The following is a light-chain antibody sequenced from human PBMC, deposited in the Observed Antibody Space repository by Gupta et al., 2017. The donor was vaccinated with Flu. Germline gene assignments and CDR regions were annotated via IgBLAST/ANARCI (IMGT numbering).Light chain of an antibody. Sequence: QSALNQPASVSGSPGQSIPTSCTGTSSDIGGYDYVSWYQHHPGKAPKLIIYEVTNRPSGLSNRFSGSKSGNTASLTISGLQAEDEAYYYCSSYTSSNSLVFGGGTRVTVL. CDR1: SSDIGGYDY. CDR3: SSYTSSNSLV. CDR2: EVT. V-gene: IGLV2-14*01. J-gene: IGLJ3*02.